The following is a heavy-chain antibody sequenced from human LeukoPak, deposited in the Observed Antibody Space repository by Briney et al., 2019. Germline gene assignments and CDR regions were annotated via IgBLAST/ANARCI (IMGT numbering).Heavy chain of an antibody. CDR3: MTAAGYNFGQY. J-gene: IGHJ4*02. V-gene: IGHV3-53*01. D-gene: IGHD5-18*01. CDR1: GLTVNNNY. Sequence: TGGSLRLSCAASGLTVNNNYMNWVRQAPGKGLEWVSALYIGGNTYYADSVRGRFTIFRDNSKNTLYLQMNSLRAEDTAIYYCMTAAGYNFGQYWGQGTLVTVSS. CDR2: LYIGGNT.